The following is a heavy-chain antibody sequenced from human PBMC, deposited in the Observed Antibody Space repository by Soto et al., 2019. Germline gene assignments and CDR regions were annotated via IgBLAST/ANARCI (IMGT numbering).Heavy chain of an antibody. J-gene: IGHJ4*02. Sequence: PSETLSLTCAVYGGSFSGYYWSWIRQPPGKGLEWIGEINHSGSTNYNPSLKSRVTISVDTSKNQFSLKLSSVTPADTGVNYWRRGKYCRSTGCYSEITRDYGGQETLVTVSS. D-gene: IGHD2-2*01. V-gene: IGHV4-34*01. CDR2: INHSGST. CDR1: GGSFSGYY. CDR3: RRGKYCRSTGCYSEITRDY.